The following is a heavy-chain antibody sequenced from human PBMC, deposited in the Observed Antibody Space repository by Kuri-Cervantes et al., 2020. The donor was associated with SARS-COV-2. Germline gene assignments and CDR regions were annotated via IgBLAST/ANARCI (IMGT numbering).Heavy chain of an antibody. CDR3: ARGQPQLEERWGGHNWFDP. J-gene: IGHJ5*02. V-gene: IGHV4-31*01. D-gene: IGHD3-16*01. CDR1: GGSISSSDYY. CDR2: IYYSGST. Sequence: SETLSLTCTVSGGSISSSDYYWSWIRQHPGKGLEWIGYIYYSGSTYYNPSLKSLVTISVDTSKNQFSLKLSSVTAADTAVYYCARGQPQLEERWGGHNWFDPWGQGTLVTVSS.